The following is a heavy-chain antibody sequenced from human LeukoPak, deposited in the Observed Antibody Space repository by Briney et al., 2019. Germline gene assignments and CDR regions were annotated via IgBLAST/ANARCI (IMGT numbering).Heavy chain of an antibody. D-gene: IGHD3-16*01. V-gene: IGHV3-48*03. Sequence: GGSLRLSCAASGFTFSSYEMNWVRQAPGKGLEWVSYISSSCSTIYYADSVKGRFTISRDNAKNSLYLQMNSLRAEDTAVYYCASPWGDYYYYGMDVWGQGTTVTVSS. CDR3: ASPWGDYYYYGMDV. CDR2: ISSSCSTI. J-gene: IGHJ6*02. CDR1: GFTFSSYE.